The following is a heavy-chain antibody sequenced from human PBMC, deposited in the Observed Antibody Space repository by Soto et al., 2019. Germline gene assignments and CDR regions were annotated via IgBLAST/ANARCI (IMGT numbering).Heavy chain of an antibody. CDR2: ISYNGNNK. V-gene: IGHV3-30*04. D-gene: IGHD1-26*01. CDR1: GFSISTYA. J-gene: IGHJ3*02. CDR3: ARRSVPYSGSPLEPWSDALDI. Sequence: QVQLVESGGGVVQPGRSLRLSCAASGFSISTYALHWVRQAPGKGPEWVAIISYNGNNKHYADSVKGRFTITRDNSKNTVDLQMNSLRVEDTAMYYCARRSVPYSGSPLEPWSDALDIWGQWTMVTVSS.